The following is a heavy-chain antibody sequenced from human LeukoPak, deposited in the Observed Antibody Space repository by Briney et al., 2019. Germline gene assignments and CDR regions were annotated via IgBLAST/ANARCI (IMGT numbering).Heavy chain of an antibody. CDR3: ARGDIVVVPAAPRNYYYYYMDV. CDR1: GYTFTSYD. CDR2: MNPKSGNT. V-gene: IGHV1-8*01. J-gene: IGHJ6*03. D-gene: IGHD2-2*01. Sequence: GASVKVSCKASGYTFTSYDINWVRQPPGQGLGWMGWMNPKSGNTGYAQKFQGRVTMTRNTSISTAYMELSSLRSEDTAVYYCARGDIVVVPAAPRNYYYYYMDVWGKGTTVTVSS.